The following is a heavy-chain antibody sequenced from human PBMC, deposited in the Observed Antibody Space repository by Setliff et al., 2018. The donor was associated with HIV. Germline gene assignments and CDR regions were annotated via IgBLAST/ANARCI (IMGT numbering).Heavy chain of an antibody. J-gene: IGHJ4*02. CDR3: ARDPYSYGANLYYFDY. CDR2: ISYDGSNK. CDR1: GFTFSNYA. Sequence: GGSLRLSCAASGFTFSNYAMHWVRQAPGKGLEWVAVISYDGSNKYYADSVKGRFTISRDNSKNTLYLQMNSLSAEDTAVYYCARDPYSYGANLYYFDYWGQGTLVTVSS. D-gene: IGHD4-17*01. V-gene: IGHV3-30-3*01.